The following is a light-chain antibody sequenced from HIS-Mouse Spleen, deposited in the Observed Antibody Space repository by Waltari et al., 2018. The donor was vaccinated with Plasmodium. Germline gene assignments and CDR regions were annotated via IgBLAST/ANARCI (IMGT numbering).Light chain of an antibody. J-gene: IGKJ1*01. CDR2: KAS. CDR1: QSISSR. CDR3: QQYNSYSWT. V-gene: IGKV1-5*03. Sequence: DIQMTQSPSTLSASVGDIVTITCRASQSISSRLAWYQQKPGKAPKLLIYKASSLESGVPSRFSGSGSGTEFTLTISSLQPDDFATYYCQQYNSYSWTVGQGTKVEIK.